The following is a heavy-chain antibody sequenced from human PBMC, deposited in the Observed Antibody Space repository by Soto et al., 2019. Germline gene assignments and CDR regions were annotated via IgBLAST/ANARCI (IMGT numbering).Heavy chain of an antibody. V-gene: IGHV4-59*01. D-gene: IGHD5-12*01. CDR1: GGSIISYY. CDR3: ARSLVAAFDI. CDR2: IYYSGST. Sequence: SETLSLTCTVSGGSIISYYWSWIRQPPGKGLEWIGYIYYSGSTNYNPSLKSRVTISVDTSKNQFSLKLSSVTAADTAVYYCARSLVAAFDIWGQGTMVTVSS. J-gene: IGHJ3*02.